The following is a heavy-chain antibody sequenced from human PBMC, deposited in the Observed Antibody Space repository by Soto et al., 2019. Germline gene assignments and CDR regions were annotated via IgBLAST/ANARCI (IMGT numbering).Heavy chain of an antibody. D-gene: IGHD2-21*02. CDR1: GFTFTNSA. J-gene: IGHJ3*01. CDR3: VAELYSGGGCCSFDF. CDR2: IIVASGRT. Sequence: SVKVSCKTSGFTFTNSAVQWVRQARGQRLEWIGWIIVASGRTNYAREVQERVTISRDTSTSTAYMELSGLRSEDTAVYYCVAELYSGGGCCSFDFWGQGTMVTV. V-gene: IGHV1-58*01.